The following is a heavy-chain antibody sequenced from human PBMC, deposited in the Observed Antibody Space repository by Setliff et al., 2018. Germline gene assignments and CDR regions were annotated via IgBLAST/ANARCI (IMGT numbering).Heavy chain of an antibody. Sequence: GWSLRLSCAASGFTFSNYWMHWVRQAPGKGLVWVSRIDSDGSVTNYADSVRGRFIISRDNAKNTLYLQMNSLRDEDTAMYYCGSWSVVAAGTDWGQGTLVTVSS. CDR2: IDSDGSVT. D-gene: IGHD2-15*01. CDR3: GSWSVVAAGTD. CDR1: GFTFSNYW. J-gene: IGHJ4*02. V-gene: IGHV3-74*01.